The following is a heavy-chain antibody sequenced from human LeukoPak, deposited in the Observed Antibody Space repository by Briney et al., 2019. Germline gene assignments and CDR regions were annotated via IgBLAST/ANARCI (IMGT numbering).Heavy chain of an antibody. CDR1: GFTFSSYA. V-gene: IGHV3-23*01. CDR3: AKVPSPVGATHYFDY. CDR2: ISGSGGNT. J-gene: IGHJ4*02. Sequence: PGGSLRLSCAASGFTFSSYAMSWVRQAPGKGLEWVSAISGSGGNTYYADSVKGRLTISRDNSKNTLYLQMNSPRAEDTAVYYCAKVPSPVGATHYFDYWGQGTLVTVSS. D-gene: IGHD1-26*01.